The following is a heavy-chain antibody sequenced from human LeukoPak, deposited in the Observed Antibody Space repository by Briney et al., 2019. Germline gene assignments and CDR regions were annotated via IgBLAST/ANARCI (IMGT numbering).Heavy chain of an antibody. J-gene: IGHJ5*02. CDR1: GDPVSRGSYY. Sequence: SETLSLTCTVSGDPVSRGSYYWSWIRQPPGKELEWIGYVYHTGSTNYNPSLKSRVTISVDTSKNEFSLKMTSVTAADTAVYYCARGFASGWYSRYDPWGQGILVTVSS. CDR3: ARGFASGWYSRYDP. V-gene: IGHV4-61*01. D-gene: IGHD6-19*01. CDR2: VYHTGST.